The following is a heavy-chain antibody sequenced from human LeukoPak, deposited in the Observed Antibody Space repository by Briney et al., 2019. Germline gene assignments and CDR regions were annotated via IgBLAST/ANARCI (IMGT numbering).Heavy chain of an antibody. CDR1: GGTFSSYA. D-gene: IGHD6-19*01. CDR3: ARELRNRSGRVGPIDY. V-gene: IGHV1-69*04. J-gene: IGHJ4*02. Sequence: ASVKVSCKASGGTFSSYATSWVRQAPGQGLEWMGRIIPILGIANYAQKFQGRVTITADKSTSTAYMELSSLRSEDTAVYYCARELRNRSGRVGPIDYWGQGTLVTVSS. CDR2: IIPILGIA.